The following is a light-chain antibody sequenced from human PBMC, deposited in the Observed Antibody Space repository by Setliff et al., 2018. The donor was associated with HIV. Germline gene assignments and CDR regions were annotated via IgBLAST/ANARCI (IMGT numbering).Light chain of an antibody. V-gene: IGLV2-14*01. Sequence: QSVLTQPASVSGSPGQSITIPCTGTSSDVGGYSHVSWYQQHPGKAPKLIIYEVRNRPSGVSNRFSGSKSGNTASLIISGLQAEDEADYYCSSYAITNTLPFGTGTKDTVL. CDR2: EVR. CDR1: SSDVGGYSH. CDR3: SSYAITNTLP. J-gene: IGLJ1*01.